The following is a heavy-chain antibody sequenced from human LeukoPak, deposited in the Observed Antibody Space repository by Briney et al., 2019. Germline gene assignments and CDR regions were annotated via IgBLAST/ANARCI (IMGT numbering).Heavy chain of an antibody. D-gene: IGHD2-15*01. CDR1: GGSISSGGYS. V-gene: IGHV4-30-2*01. J-gene: IGHJ5*02. CDR2: IYHSGST. Sequence: PSETLSLTCAVSGGSISSGGYSWSWIRQPPGKGLEWIGYIYHSGSTYYNPSLKSRVTISVDRSKNQFSLKLSSVTAADTAVYYCARDLLYNWFDPWGQGTLVTVSS. CDR3: ARDLLYNWFDP.